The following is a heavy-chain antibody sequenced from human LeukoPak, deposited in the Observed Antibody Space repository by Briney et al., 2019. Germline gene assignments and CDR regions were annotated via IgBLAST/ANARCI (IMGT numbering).Heavy chain of an antibody. V-gene: IGHV4-39*07. J-gene: IGHJ6*03. CDR3: ARVRCSGGSCPYYYYYYYMDV. CDR1: GGSISSSSYY. Sequence: SETLSLTCTVSGGSISSSSYYWAWIRQPPGKWLEWIVSIHYSGSTYYNPSLQSRVTISIDTSKNQFSLKLRFVTAADTAVYYCARVRCSGGSCPYYYYYYYMDVWGKGTTVTVSS. D-gene: IGHD2-15*01. CDR2: IHYSGST.